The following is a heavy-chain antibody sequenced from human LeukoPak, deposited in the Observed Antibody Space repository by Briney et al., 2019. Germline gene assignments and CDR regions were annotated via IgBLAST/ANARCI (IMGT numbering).Heavy chain of an antibody. D-gene: IGHD6-19*01. J-gene: IGHJ4*02. V-gene: IGHV4-59*01. Sequence: PSETLSLTCTVSGDSISNYYWSWIRQSPGKELEWIGYMYNRGSTIYNPSLKIRVTISTDTSKNQFSLRLTSVTAADTAVYYCARAEKAVTGTLDSWGQGTLITVSS. CDR3: ARAEKAVTGTLDS. CDR1: GDSISNYY. CDR2: MYNRGST.